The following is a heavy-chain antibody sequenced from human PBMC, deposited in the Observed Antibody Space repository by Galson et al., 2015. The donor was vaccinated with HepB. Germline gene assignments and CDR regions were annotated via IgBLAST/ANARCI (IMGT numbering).Heavy chain of an antibody. J-gene: IGHJ4*02. V-gene: IGHV3-33*06. Sequence: SLRLSCAASGFTFSSYGMHWVRQAPGKGLEWVAVIWYDGSNKYYADSVKGRFTISRDNSKNTLYLQMNSLRAEDTAVYYCAKGGEYDFWSGYYSNYYFDYWGQGTLVTVSS. CDR2: IWYDGSNK. CDR1: GFTFSSYG. D-gene: IGHD3-3*01. CDR3: AKGGEYDFWSGYYSNYYFDY.